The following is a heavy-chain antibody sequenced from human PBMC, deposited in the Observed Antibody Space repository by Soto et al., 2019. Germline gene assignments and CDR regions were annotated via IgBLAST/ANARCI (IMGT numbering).Heavy chain of an antibody. D-gene: IGHD6-6*01. Sequence: QVQLQQWGAGLLKPSETLSLTCAVYGGSFSGYYWSWIRQPPGKGLEWIGEINHSGSTNYNPSLKSRVTISVDTSKHQFSLKLSSVTAADTAVYYCARGRIAASRRETYCYGMDVWGQGTTVTVSS. CDR3: ARGRIAASRRETYCYGMDV. CDR1: GGSFSGYY. CDR2: INHSGST. V-gene: IGHV4-34*01. J-gene: IGHJ6*02.